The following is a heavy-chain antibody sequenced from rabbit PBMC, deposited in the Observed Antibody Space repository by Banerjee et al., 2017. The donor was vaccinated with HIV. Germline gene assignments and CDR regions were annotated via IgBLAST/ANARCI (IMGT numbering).Heavy chain of an antibody. D-gene: IGHD6-1*01. V-gene: IGHV1S45*01. CDR2: IYAGSGGRA. CDR3: ARGLTLVDL. CDR1: GFDFSGSYW. J-gene: IGHJ4*01. Sequence: QEQLVESGGGLVTPGGSLTLTCTASGFDFSGSYWICWVRQAPGKGLEWIACIYAGSGGRAYYASWAKGRFTISKTSSTTVTLQMTSLTAADTATYFCARGLTLVDLWGPGTLVTVS.